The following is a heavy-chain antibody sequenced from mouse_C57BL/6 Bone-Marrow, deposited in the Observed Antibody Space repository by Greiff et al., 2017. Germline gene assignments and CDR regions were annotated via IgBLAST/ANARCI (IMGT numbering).Heavy chain of an antibody. D-gene: IGHD1-1*01. J-gene: IGHJ4*01. CDR3: ARGRYCPYDY. Sequence: VKLQQSGPELVKPGASVKLSCKASGYTFTSYAINWVKQRPGQGLEWIGWFYPRNGSTKYNEKFKGKATLTVGKSSSTAYMELDSLASEGGAVDFCARGRYCPYDYWGRGTSVTVSA. CDR1: GYTFTSYA. CDR2: FYPRNGST. V-gene: IGHV1-85*01.